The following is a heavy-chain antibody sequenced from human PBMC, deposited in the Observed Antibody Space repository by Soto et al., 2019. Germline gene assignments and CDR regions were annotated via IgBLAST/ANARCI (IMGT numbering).Heavy chain of an antibody. V-gene: IGHV1-69*01. CDR2: IFPKFGTT. J-gene: IGHJ6*02. D-gene: IGHD3-16*02. CDR1: GDTDTNYV. Sequence: QVQLVQSGAEVKKPGSSVKVSCKASGDTDTNYVISWVRQAPGQGLEWMGGIFPKFGTTYTAQKLQDRLKITADESKSTVYMQLSSLRLDDPDVYYCEAEITFGKLSVVWGQGTTVTVSS. CDR3: EAEITFGKLSVV.